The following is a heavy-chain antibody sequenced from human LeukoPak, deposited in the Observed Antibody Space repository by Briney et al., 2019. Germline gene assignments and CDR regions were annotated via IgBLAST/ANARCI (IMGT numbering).Heavy chain of an antibody. CDR3: ARVSPRGRRITFGGVIV. J-gene: IGHJ4*02. D-gene: IGHD3-16*02. CDR1: GFTFSSYS. V-gene: IGHV3-21*01. Sequence: GGSLRLSCAASGFTFSSYSMNWVRQAPGKGLEWVSSISSSSSYIYYADSVKGRFTISRDNAKNSLYLQMNSLRAEDTAVYYCARVSPRGRRITFGGVIVWGQGTLVTVSS. CDR2: ISSSSSYI.